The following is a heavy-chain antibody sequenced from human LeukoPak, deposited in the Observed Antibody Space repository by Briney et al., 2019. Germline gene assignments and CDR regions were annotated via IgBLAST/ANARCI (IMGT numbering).Heavy chain of an antibody. Sequence: GGSLRLSCAASGFTFSSYSMNWVRQAPGKGLEWVSSISSSSSYIYYADSVKGRFTISRDNAKNSLYLQMNSLRAEDTAVYYCARAWDYYDSSGYYYEVLESDYWGQGTLVTVSS. CDR2: ISSSSSYI. CDR1: GFTFSSYS. J-gene: IGHJ4*02. V-gene: IGHV3-21*01. D-gene: IGHD3-22*01. CDR3: ARAWDYYDSSGYYYEVLESDY.